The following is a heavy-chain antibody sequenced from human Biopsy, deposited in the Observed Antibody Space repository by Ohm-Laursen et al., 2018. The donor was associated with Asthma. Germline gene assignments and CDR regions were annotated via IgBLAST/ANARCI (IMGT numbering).Heavy chain of an antibody. CDR3: ARLADCSGGACYSYGWFDP. V-gene: IGHV4-59*11. CDR1: GGSIRSHD. D-gene: IGHD2-15*01. CDR2: VSHTGST. J-gene: IGHJ5*02. Sequence: TLSLTCTVSGGSIRSHDWTWIRLPPGKGLEYIGDVSHTGSTNYNPSLKSRVTISLDTSKSQFSLRLTSVTPADTAVYYCARLADCSGGACYSYGWFDPWGQGTRVTVSS.